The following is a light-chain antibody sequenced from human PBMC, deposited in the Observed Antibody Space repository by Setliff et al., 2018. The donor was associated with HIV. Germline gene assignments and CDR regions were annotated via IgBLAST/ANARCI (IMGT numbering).Light chain of an antibody. V-gene: IGLV2-14*01. CDR2: EVS. CDR3: SSFTSSDTVV. J-gene: IGLJ2*01. CDR1: GSDVGAYNY. Sequence: QSVLTQPASVSGSPGQSIAISCTGTGSDVGAYNYVSWYQQHPGKAPKVIIYEVSNRPSGVSNRFSGSKSGNTASLTISGLRAEDEGDYYCSSFTSSDTVVFGGGTKVTVL.